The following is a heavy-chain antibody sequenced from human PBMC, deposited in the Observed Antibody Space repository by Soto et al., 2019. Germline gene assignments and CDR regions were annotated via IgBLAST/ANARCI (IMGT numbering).Heavy chain of an antibody. D-gene: IGHD3-3*01. J-gene: IGHJ6*02. CDR2: INPNSGGT. CDR1: GYTFTGYY. CDR3: ARGAYEGFLEWLPLPYYYGMDV. V-gene: IGHV1-2*02. Sequence: ASVKVSCKASGYTFTGYYMHWVRQAPGQGLEWMGWINPNSGGTNYAQKFQGRVTMTRDTSISTAYMELSRLRSDDTAVYYCARGAYEGFLEWLPLPYYYGMDVWGQGTTVTISS.